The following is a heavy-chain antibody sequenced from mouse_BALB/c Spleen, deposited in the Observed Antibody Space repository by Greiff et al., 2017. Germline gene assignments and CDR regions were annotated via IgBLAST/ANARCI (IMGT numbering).Heavy chain of an antibody. Sequence: VHVKQSGAELVKPGASVKLSCTASGFNIKDTYMHWVKQRPEQGLEWIGRIDPANGNTKYDPKFQGKATITADTSSNTAYLQLSSLTSEDTAVYYCAREEPLDYWGQGTTLTVSS. V-gene: IGHV14-3*02. J-gene: IGHJ2*01. CDR1: GFNIKDTY. CDR3: AREEPLDY. CDR2: IDPANGNT.